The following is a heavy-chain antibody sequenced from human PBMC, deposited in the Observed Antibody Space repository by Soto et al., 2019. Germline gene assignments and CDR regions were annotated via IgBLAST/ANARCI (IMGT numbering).Heavy chain of an antibody. CDR3: ARRGYSGYEIDY. J-gene: IGHJ4*02. Sequence: EVQLVESGGGLVQPGGSLRLSSAASGFTFSSYAMHWVRRAPGKGLEYVSDISSNGGSTYYANSVKGRFTISRDNSKNTLYLQMGSLRAEDMAVYYCARRGYSGYEIDYWGQGTLVTVSS. CDR1: GFTFSSYA. CDR2: ISSNGGST. D-gene: IGHD5-12*01. V-gene: IGHV3-64*01.